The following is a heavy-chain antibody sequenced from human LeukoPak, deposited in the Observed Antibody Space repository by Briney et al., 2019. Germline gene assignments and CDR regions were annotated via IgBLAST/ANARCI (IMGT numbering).Heavy chain of an antibody. J-gene: IGHJ4*02. CDR2: ISGYNGDT. D-gene: IGHD2-2*01. CDR3: ARADVAMPYYFDY. CDR1: GHIFIRYG. V-gene: IGHV1-18*01. Sequence: ASVRVSCKASGHIFIRYGITWVRQAPGQGLEWMGWISGYNGDTKYTERLQGRVTMTVDTSTSTAYMELRTLTSDDTAVYYCARADVAMPYYFDYWGQGALVTVSS.